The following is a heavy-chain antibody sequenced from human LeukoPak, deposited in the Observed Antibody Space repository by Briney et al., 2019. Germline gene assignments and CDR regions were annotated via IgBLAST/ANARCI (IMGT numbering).Heavy chain of an antibody. CDR2: IIPILGIA. CDR1: GGTFSSYA. D-gene: IGHD6-19*01. V-gene: IGHV1-69*04. Sequence: SVKVSCNASGGTFSSYAISWVGQAPGQGLEWMGRIIPILGIANYAQKFQGRVTITADKSTSTAYMELSSLRSEDTAVYYCARDQDSSGWYDYWGQGTLVTVSS. CDR3: ARDQDSSGWYDY. J-gene: IGHJ4*02.